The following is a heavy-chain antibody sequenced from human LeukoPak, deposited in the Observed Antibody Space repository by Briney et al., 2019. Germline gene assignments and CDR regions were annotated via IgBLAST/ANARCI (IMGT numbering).Heavy chain of an antibody. CDR3: AKDIRFSWYTYNNWFDS. J-gene: IGHJ5*01. V-gene: IGHV3-9*01. Sequence: GGSLRLSCVASGFNFDQYAMHWVRQVPGKGLEWVSGISWDSGTIAYADSVQGRFTISRDNANNSLYLQVNSLRAEDTALYFCAKDIRFSWYTYNNWFDSWGQGTLVTVSS. D-gene: IGHD6-13*01. CDR1: GFNFDQYA. CDR2: ISWDSGTI.